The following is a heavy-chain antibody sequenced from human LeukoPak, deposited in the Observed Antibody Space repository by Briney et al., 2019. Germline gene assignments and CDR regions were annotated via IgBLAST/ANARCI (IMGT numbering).Heavy chain of an antibody. Sequence: GGSLRLSCAASGFTFRSYWMHWDRHAPGKGLVWVSPINSDGSSTSYADSVKGRFTISRDNAKNTLYLQMNSLRAEDTAVYYCARATDDAFDLWGQGTMVTVSS. V-gene: IGHV3-74*01. J-gene: IGHJ3*01. CDR2: INSDGSST. CDR1: GFTFRSYW. CDR3: ARATDDAFDL.